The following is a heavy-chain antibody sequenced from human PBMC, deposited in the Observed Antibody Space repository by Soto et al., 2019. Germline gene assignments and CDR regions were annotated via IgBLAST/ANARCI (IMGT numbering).Heavy chain of an antibody. D-gene: IGHD2-2*02. CDR2: IDPSDSYT. CDR1: GYSFTRYW. CDR3: AREVPAAIELAYVMDV. V-gene: IGHV5-10-1*01. Sequence: RESLKISCKGSGYSFTRYWISWVRQMPGKGLEWMGRIDPSDSYTNYSPSFQGHVTISADKSISTAYLQWSSLKASDTAMYYCAREVPAAIELAYVMDVCGQGTTVTVSS. J-gene: IGHJ6*02.